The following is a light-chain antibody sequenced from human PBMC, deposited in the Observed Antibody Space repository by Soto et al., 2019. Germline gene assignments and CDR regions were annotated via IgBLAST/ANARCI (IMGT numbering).Light chain of an antibody. J-gene: IGLJ1*01. CDR1: SSDVGGYNY. CDR2: DVS. Sequence: QSVLTQPASVSGSPGQSITISCTGTSSDVGGYNYVSWYQQHPGKAPKLMIYDVSNRPSGVSNRFSGSKSGNTASLTISGPQAEDEADYYCSSYTSSSPLVFGTGTKVTVL. V-gene: IGLV2-14*01. CDR3: SSYTSSSPLV.